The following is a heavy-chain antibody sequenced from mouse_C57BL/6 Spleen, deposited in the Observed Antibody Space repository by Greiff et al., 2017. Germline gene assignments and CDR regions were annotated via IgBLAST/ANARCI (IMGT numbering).Heavy chain of an antibody. CDR2: ISSGGSYT. V-gene: IGHV5-6*02. CDR1: GFTFSSYG. CDR3: ARHEDGYYVD. Sequence: EVTLVESGGDLVKPGGSLKLSCAASGFTFSSYGMSWVRQTPDKRLEWVATISSGGSYTYYPDSVTGRFTISSDNAKNTLYLQMSSLKSEDTAMYYCARHEDGYYVDWGQGTLVTVSA. J-gene: IGHJ3*01. D-gene: IGHD2-3*01.